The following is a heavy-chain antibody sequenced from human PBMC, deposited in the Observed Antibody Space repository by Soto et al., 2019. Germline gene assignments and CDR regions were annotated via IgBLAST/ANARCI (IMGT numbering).Heavy chain of an antibody. V-gene: IGHV5-51*01. CDR3: ARIGRLRLPLRWYFNIDY. CDR1: GYSFTSYW. D-gene: IGHD5-12*01. Sequence: PGESLKISCKGSGYSFTSYWIGWVRQMPGKGLEWMGIIYPGDSDTRYSPSFQGQVTISADKSISTAYLQWSSLKASDTAMYYCARIGRLRLPLRWYFNIDYWGQGTLVTVSS. J-gene: IGHJ4*02. CDR2: IYPGDSDT.